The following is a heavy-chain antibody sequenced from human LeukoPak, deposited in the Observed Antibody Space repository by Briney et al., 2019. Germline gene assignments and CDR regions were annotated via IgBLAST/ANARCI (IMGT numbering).Heavy chain of an antibody. CDR1: GFTFSSYE. CDR2: ISSGSTI. V-gene: IGHV3-48*03. J-gene: IGHJ4*02. CDR3: ARGGGGQWLVYFDY. D-gene: IGHD6-19*01. Sequence: GGSLRLSCAASGFTFSSYEMNWVRQAPGKGLEWVSYISSGSTIYYADSAKGRFTISRDNAKNSLYLQMNSLRAEDTAVYYCARGGGGQWLVYFDYWGQGTLVTVSS.